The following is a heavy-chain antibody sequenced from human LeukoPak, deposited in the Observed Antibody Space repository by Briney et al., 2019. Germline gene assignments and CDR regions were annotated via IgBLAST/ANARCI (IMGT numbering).Heavy chain of an antibody. CDR1: GYSFTNYW. D-gene: IGHD3-22*01. Sequence: GESLKISCKGSGYSFTNYWIGWVRQAPGKGLEWVGRIKRKADGGTTDYAAPVKGRFTIPRDDSKDTLYLQMNSLKTEDTAIYYCTTEEYYYDSSALDYWGQGTLVTVPS. V-gene: IGHV3-15*01. CDR2: IKRKADGGTT. CDR3: TTEEYYYDSSALDY. J-gene: IGHJ4*02.